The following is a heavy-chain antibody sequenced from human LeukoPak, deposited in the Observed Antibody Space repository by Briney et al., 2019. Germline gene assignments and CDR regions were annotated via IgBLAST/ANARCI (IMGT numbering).Heavy chain of an antibody. CDR3: ARVTAAAGTGSFDY. CDR2: IIPIFGTA. CDR1: GYTFTGYY. V-gene: IGHV1-69*13. J-gene: IGHJ4*02. Sequence: GASVKVSCKASGYTFTGYYMHWVRQAPGQGLEWMGGIIPIFGTANYAQKFQGRVTITADESTSTAYMELSSLRSEDTAVYYCARVTAAAGTGSFDYWGQGTLVTVSS. D-gene: IGHD6-13*01.